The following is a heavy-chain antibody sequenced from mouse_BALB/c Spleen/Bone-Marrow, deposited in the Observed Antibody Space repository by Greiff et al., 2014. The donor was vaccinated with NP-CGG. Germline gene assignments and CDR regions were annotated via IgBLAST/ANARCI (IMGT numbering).Heavy chain of an antibody. CDR2: IDPSTGRT. CDR3: ARINGYDY. J-gene: IGHJ2*01. D-gene: IGHD2-2*01. CDR1: GYTFTSYW. Sequence: VKPQESGAELVKPGASVKLSCKASGYTFTSYWMHWVKQRPGQGLEWIGEIDPSTGRTDYNKKFKSQATLTVDKSSSTAYMHLSSLTSEDSAVYYCARINGYDYWGQGTTLTISS. V-gene: IGHV1S81*02.